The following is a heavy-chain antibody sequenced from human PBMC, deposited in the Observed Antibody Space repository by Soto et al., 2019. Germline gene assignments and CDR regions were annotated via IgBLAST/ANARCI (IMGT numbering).Heavy chain of an antibody. V-gene: IGHV3-15*07. J-gene: IGHJ4*02. Sequence: GGSLRLSCAASGFGFSNAWMNWVRQTPGKGLEWVGRIKSKIDGGTTDYAAPLKGRFTIPRDDSKNTLYLQINSLKTKKTDVCYCTTVFWLSRTLDYWGQETLVTFSS. D-gene: IGHD3-3*01. CDR2: IKSKIDGGTT. CDR1: GFGFSNAW. CDR3: TTVFWLSRTLDY.